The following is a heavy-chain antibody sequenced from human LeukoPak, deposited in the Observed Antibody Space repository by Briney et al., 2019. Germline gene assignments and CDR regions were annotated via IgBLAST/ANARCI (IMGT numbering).Heavy chain of an antibody. V-gene: IGHV4-4*07. CDR3: ARDLRGVVRGVTDYYYYMDV. CDR1: GGSISSYY. CDR2: IYTSGST. J-gene: IGHJ6*03. D-gene: IGHD3-10*01. Sequence: PSETLSLTCTVSGGSISSYYWSWIRQPAGKGLEWIGRIYTSGSTNYNPSLKSRVTMSVDTSKNQFSLTLSSVTAADTAVYYCARDLRGVVRGVTDYYYYMDVWGKGTTVTVSS.